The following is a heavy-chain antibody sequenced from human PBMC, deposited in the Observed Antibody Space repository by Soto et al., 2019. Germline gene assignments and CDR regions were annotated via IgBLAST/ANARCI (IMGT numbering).Heavy chain of an antibody. V-gene: IGHV3-23*01. CDR3: AKEMYYYDSSGYSIPRYYGMDV. D-gene: IGHD3-22*01. J-gene: IGHJ6*02. CDR1: GFTFSSYA. Sequence: PGGSLRLSCAASGFTFSSYAMSWVRQAPGKGLEWVSAISGSGGSTYYADSVKGRFTISRDNSKNTLYLQMNSLRAEDTAVYYCAKEMYYYDSSGYSIPRYYGMDVWDQGTTVTVSS. CDR2: ISGSGGST.